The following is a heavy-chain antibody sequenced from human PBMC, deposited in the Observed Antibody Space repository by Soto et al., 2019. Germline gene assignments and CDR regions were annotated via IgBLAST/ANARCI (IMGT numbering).Heavy chain of an antibody. CDR1: GYSFMTYH. Sequence: QVQLVQSGAEVQKPGASVKVACKASGYSFMTYHMHWVRQAPGQRPEWMGWISAGNGDTKYSQKFQGRVAITRDTSASTAYMELSGLRSEDTAVYYCARALRGGSNAVYWGQGTLVTVSS. CDR2: ISAGNGDT. J-gene: IGHJ4*02. D-gene: IGHD2-8*01. CDR3: ARALRGGSNAVY. V-gene: IGHV1-3*01.